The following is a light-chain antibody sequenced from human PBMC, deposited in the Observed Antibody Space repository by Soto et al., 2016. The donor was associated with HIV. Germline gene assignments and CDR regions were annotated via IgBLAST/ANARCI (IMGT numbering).Light chain of an antibody. V-gene: IGLV3-19*01. J-gene: IGLJ1*01. CDR2: GNN. CDR1: SLRSFY. CDR3: HSRNSTEDHNYV. Sequence: SSDLTQDPVVSVALGQTVKITCQGDSLRSFYASWYQQKPGQAPVLVMYGNNKRPSGIPARFSGSSSGNPAFLTITGTRAEDEADYYCHSRNSTEDHNYVFGSGTQVTV.